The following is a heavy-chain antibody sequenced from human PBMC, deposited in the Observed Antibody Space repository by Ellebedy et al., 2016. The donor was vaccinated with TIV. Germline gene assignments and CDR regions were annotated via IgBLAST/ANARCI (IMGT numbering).Heavy chain of an antibody. D-gene: IGHD6-19*01. CDR3: AGWVAVAATYCDY. CDR2: INHSRIT. CDR1: GGSFRGYY. J-gene: IGHJ4*02. V-gene: IGHV4-34*01. Sequence: MPSETLSLTCAVYGGSFRGYYWSWIRQPPGKGLEWIGEINHSRITNYNPSLKSRVTISVDTSKNQSSLKLSSVTAADTAVYYCAGWVAVAATYCDYWGQGTLVTVSS.